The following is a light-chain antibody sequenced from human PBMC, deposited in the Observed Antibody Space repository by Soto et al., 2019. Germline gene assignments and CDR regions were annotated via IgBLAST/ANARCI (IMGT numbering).Light chain of an antibody. V-gene: IGKV1-17*03. J-gene: IGKJ1*01. CDR3: QHLGT. Sequence: DIQVTQSPSAMSASVGDRVTMTCRASQDISHYLAWFQQKPGKVPKRLIFAVSNLESGVPSRFSGSGSGTEFTLTISSLQPDDFATYYCQHLGTFGQGTKVDIK. CDR1: QDISHY. CDR2: AVS.